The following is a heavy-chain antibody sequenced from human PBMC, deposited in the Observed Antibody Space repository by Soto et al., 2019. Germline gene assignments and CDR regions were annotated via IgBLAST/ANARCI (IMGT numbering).Heavy chain of an antibody. Sequence: SETLSLTCTVSGGSIYRSGYYWSWIRQPPGKGLEWIGEINHSGSTNYNPSLKSRVTISVDTSKNQFSLKLSSVTAADTAVYYCARGVGGVRLDGPNLRLLYYYGMDVWGQGTTVTVSS. CDR1: GGSIYRSGYY. V-gene: IGHV4-34*01. CDR2: INHSGST. D-gene: IGHD3-10*01. J-gene: IGHJ6*02. CDR3: ARGVGGVRLDGPNLRLLYYYGMDV.